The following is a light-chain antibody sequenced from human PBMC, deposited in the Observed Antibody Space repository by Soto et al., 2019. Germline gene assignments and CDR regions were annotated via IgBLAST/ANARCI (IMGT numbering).Light chain of an antibody. Sequence: QSVLTQPASVSGSPGQSITISCTGTSSDIGGYNYVSWYQHHPGRAPKLMIYDVSNRPSGVSSRFSGSRSGNTASLTISGLQADDEADYYCSSYTPSTILFGGGTKATVL. J-gene: IGLJ2*01. CDR3: SSYTPSTIL. CDR1: SSDIGGYNY. CDR2: DVS. V-gene: IGLV2-14*03.